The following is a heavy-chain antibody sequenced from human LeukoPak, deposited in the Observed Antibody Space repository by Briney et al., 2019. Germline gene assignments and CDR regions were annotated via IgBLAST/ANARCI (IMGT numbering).Heavy chain of an antibody. CDR3: ARGSRLRFSY. V-gene: IGHV4-34*01. Sequence: SETLSLTCAVYGGSFSGYYWSWIRQPPGKGLEWIGEINHSGSTNYNPSLKSRVTISVDTSKNQFSLKLSSVTAADTAVYYCARGSRLRFSYWGQGPLVTVSS. CDR2: INHSGST. D-gene: IGHD4-17*01. J-gene: IGHJ4*02. CDR1: GGSFSGYY.